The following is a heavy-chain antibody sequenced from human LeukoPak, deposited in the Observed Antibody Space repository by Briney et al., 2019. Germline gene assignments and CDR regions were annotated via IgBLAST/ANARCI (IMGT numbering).Heavy chain of an antibody. V-gene: IGHV3-74*01. J-gene: IGHJ4*02. CDR1: GRYW. CDR3: VSFYETY. Sequence: GGSLRLSCAASGRYWMHWVRQAPGKGLVRVSHINSDGSWTSYADSVKGRFTISKDNAKNTVYLQMSNLRVEDTAVYYCVSFYETYWGRGTLVTVSS. D-gene: IGHD2/OR15-2a*01. CDR2: INSDGSWT.